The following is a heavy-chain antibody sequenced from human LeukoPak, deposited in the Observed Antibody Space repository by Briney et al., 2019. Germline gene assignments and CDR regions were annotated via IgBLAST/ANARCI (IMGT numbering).Heavy chain of an antibody. CDR3: ASAAVLRYFDWLVPDY. J-gene: IGHJ4*02. V-gene: IGHV1-18*01. Sequence: ASVKVSCKASGYTFTSYGNSWVRQAPGQGLEWMGWISAYNGNTNYAQKLQGRVTMTTDTSTSTAYMELRSLRSDDTAVYYCASAAVLRYFDWLVPDYWGQGTLVTVSS. D-gene: IGHD3-9*01. CDR2: ISAYNGNT. CDR1: GYTFTSYG.